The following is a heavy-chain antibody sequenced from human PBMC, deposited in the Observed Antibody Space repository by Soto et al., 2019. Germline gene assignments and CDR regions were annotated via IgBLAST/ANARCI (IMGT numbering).Heavy chain of an antibody. D-gene: IGHD4-17*01. CDR1: GFSLSTSGMC. Sequence: GSGPTLVNPTQTLTLTCTFSGFSLSTSGMCVSWIRQPPGKALEWLARIDWDDDKDYSTSLKTRLTISRDTSKNQVVLTMTNMDPVDTATYYCARIRDDYGDYVVDYWGQGTLVTVSS. V-gene: IGHV2-70*11. CDR2: IDWDDDK. CDR3: ARIRDDYGDYVVDY. J-gene: IGHJ4*02.